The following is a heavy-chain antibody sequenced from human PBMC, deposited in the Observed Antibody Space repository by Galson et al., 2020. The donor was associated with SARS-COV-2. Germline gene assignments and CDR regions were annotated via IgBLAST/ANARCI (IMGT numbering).Heavy chain of an antibody. D-gene: IGHD4-17*01. Sequence: SETLSLTCTASGGSISSYYWSWLRQPAGKGLEWIGRIYTSGSTNYNPSLKSRVTMSGDTSKNQFSLKLSSVTAADTAVYYCAREGGDYGDYGTRIDYWGQGTLVTVSS. J-gene: IGHJ4*02. CDR3: AREGGDYGDYGTRIDY. CDR2: IYTSGST. CDR1: GGSISSYY. V-gene: IGHV4-4*07.